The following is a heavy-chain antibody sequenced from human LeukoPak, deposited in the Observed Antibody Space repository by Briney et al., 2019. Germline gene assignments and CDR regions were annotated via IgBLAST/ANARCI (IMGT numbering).Heavy chain of an antibody. CDR2: INHNGNVN. D-gene: IGHD3-16*01. Sequence: GGSLRLSCAASGFTFSSYWMNWARQAPGKGLEWVASINHNGNVNYYVDSVKGRFTISRDNAKNSLYLQMSNLRAEDTAVYFCARGGGLDVRGQGATVTVSS. CDR3: ARGGGLDV. CDR1: GFTFSSYW. V-gene: IGHV3-7*03. J-gene: IGHJ6*02.